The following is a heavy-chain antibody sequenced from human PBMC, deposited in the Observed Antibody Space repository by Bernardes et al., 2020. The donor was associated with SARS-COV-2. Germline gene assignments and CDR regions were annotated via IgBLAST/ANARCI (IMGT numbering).Heavy chain of an antibody. CDR1: GASISSTNYY. J-gene: IGHJ6*02. Sequence: SETLSLTCTVSGASISSTNYYWGWIRQPPGKGLEWIRSMYFSGSSYYNPSLQRRVRGSVDTSKNQFSLRLRFVTAADTAVYYCAGSSCGIDWYIGGLRSGDYGMDVWGQGTTVTVSS. CDR3: AGSSCGIDWYIGGLRSGDYGMDV. CDR2: MYFSGSS. D-gene: IGHD2-21*02. V-gene: IGHV4-39*01.